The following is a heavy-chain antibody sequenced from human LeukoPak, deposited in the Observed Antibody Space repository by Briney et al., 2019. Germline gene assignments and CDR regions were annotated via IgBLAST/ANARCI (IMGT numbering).Heavy chain of an antibody. V-gene: IGHV1-46*01. CDR1: GYTFTSYY. D-gene: IGHD2-15*01. CDR3: ARGLRIGYCSGGSCSLGY. Sequence: ASVKVSCKASGYTFTSYYMHWVRQAPGQGLEWMGIINPSGGSTSYAQKFQGRVTMTRDTSTSTVYMELSSLRSEDTAVYYCARGLRIGYCSGGSCSLGYWGQGTLVTVPS. CDR2: INPSGGST. J-gene: IGHJ4*02.